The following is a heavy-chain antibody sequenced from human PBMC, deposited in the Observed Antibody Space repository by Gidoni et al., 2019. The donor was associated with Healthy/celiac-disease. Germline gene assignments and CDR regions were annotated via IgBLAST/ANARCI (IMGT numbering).Heavy chain of an antibody. Sequence: EVQLVESGGGLVQPGGSLRLSCAASGFTFSSYSMNLVRQAPGKGLEWVSYISSSSSTIYYAASVKGRFTISRDNAKNSLYLQMNSLRAEDTAVYYCARDLVGAYSIFDYWGQGTLVTVSS. D-gene: IGHD1-26*01. CDR1: GFTFSSYS. CDR2: ISSSSSTI. J-gene: IGHJ4*02. CDR3: ARDLVGAYSIFDY. V-gene: IGHV3-48*04.